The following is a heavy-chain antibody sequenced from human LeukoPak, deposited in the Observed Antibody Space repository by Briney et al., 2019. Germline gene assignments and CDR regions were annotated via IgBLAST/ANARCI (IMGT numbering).Heavy chain of an antibody. CDR3: ADSSGYRWSEYFQH. Sequence: PSETLSLTCTVSGGSISSYYWSWMRQPPGKGLEWIGSIYYSGSTYYNPSLKSRVTISVDTSKNQFSLKLSSVTAADTAVYYCADSSGYRWSEYFQHWGQGTLVTVSS. CDR2: IYYSGST. D-gene: IGHD3-22*01. V-gene: IGHV4-39*07. CDR1: GGSISSYY. J-gene: IGHJ1*01.